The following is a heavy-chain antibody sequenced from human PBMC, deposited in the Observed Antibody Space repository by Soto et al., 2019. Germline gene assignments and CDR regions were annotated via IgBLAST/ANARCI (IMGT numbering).Heavy chain of an antibody. CDR1: GYTFTSYG. Sequence: QVQLVQSGAEVKKPGASVKVSCKASGYTFTSYGISWVRQAPGQGLEWMGWISAYNGNTNYAQKLPGRGTKTTDTTTSKAYMGVRSLRSGDTAVYYCAGGGKYYDFWSGYFFDYWGQGTLVTVSS. D-gene: IGHD3-3*01. CDR2: ISAYNGNT. J-gene: IGHJ4*02. CDR3: AGGGKYYDFWSGYFFDY. V-gene: IGHV1-18*04.